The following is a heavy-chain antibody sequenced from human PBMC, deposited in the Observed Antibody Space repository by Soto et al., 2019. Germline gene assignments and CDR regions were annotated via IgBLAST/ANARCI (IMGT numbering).Heavy chain of an antibody. CDR3: ARGRLENDYGDYVGANDAFDI. V-gene: IGHV1-18*01. Sequence: ASVKVSCKASGYTFTSYGISWVRQAPGQGLERMGWISAYNGNTNYAQKLQGRVTMTTDTSTSTAYMELRSLRSDDTAVYYCARGRLENDYGDYVGANDAFDIWGQGTMATVSS. CDR2: ISAYNGNT. CDR1: GYTFTSYG. D-gene: IGHD4-17*01. J-gene: IGHJ3*02.